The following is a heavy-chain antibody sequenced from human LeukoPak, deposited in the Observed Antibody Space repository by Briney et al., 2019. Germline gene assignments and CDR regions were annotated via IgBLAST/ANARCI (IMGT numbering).Heavy chain of an antibody. V-gene: IGHV3-7*01. J-gene: IGHJ4*02. CDR2: IKQDGSEK. CDR1: GFTFSSYW. D-gene: IGHD6-13*01. Sequence: GGSLRLSCAASGFTFSSYWMSWVRQAPGKGPERVANIKQDGSEKYYVDSVKGRFTISRDNAKNSLYLQMNSLRAEDTAVYYCAREGYSSSWAFDYWGQGTLVTVSS. CDR3: AREGYSSSWAFDY.